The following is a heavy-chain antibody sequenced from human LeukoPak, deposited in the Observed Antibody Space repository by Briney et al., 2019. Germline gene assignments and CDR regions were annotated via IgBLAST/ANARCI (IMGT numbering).Heavy chain of an antibody. V-gene: IGHV4-39*01. J-gene: IGHJ3*02. CDR3: ARRPIKLVGATNPTDAFDI. CDR1: GGSISSSSYY. CDR2: IYYSGST. D-gene: IGHD1-26*01. Sequence: PSETLSLTCTVSGGSISSSSYYWGWIRQPPGKGLEWIGSIYYSGSTYYNPSLKSRVTISVDTSKNQFSLKLSSVTAADTAVYYRARRPIKLVGATNPTDAFDIWGQGTMVTVSS.